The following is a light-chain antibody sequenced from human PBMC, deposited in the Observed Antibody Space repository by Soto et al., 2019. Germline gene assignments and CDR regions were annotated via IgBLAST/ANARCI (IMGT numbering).Light chain of an antibody. CDR2: GSS. V-gene: IGKV3-15*01. CDR3: QQRSNRPLT. CDR1: QSVSSN. J-gene: IGKJ5*01. Sequence: EIVMAQSPATLSVSPGERVTLSCRASQSVSSNLAWYSQTPGQAPRLIFYGSSTKATGIPARFSGSESGTELTLTLVRLKSEDREVYDCQQRSNRPLTFGQGTRLEIK.